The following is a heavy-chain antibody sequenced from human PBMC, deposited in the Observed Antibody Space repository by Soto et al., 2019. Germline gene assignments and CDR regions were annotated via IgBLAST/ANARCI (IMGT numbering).Heavy chain of an antibody. CDR1: GLTFSSYG. V-gene: IGHV3-30*18. CDR2: TSYDGSNE. Sequence: QVQLVESGGGVVQPGRSLRLSCAASGLTFSSYGMHWVRQAPGKGLDWVAVTSYDGSNEHYADSVKGRFTISRDNSKNTLYLQMNSLRADDTAVYYCAQDSYYYDSSGYYTFNYWGQGTLVTVSS. CDR3: AQDSYYYDSSGYYTFNY. J-gene: IGHJ4*02. D-gene: IGHD3-22*01.